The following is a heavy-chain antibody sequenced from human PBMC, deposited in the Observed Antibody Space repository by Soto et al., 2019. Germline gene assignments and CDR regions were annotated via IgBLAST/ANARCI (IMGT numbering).Heavy chain of an antibody. CDR1: GGTFSSYA. J-gene: IGHJ6*01. D-gene: IGHD3-22*01. CDR2: IIPIFGTA. Sequence: SAKVSCKASGGTFSSYAISWVRQAPGQGLEWMGGIIPIFGTANYAQKFQGRVTITADESTSTAYMELSSLRSEDTAVYYCARDGLSYDSSPKAPMFKEAAPQHYDCYGMDVWGQGTTVTVSS. CDR3: ARDGLSYDSSPKAPMFKEAAPQHYDCYGMDV. V-gene: IGHV1-69*13.